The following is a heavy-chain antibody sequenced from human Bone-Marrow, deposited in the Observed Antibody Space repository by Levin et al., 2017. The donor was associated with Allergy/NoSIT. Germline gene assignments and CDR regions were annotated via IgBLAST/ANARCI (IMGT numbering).Heavy chain of an antibody. V-gene: IGHV3-30*18. CDR3: AKDRAGYSGYGAADF. Sequence: PGGSLRLSCAASGFSFSTYGMHWVRQAPGKGLEWVAIISHDGSDQHYADSVKGRFTISRDNSKNTLYLQMNSLRAEDTAVYYCAKDRAGYSGYGAADFWGQGTLVTVSS. CDR2: ISHDGSDQ. J-gene: IGHJ4*02. D-gene: IGHD5-12*01. CDR1: GFSFSTYG.